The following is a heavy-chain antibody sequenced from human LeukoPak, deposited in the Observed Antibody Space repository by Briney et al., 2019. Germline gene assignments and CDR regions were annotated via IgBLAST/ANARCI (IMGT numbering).Heavy chain of an antibody. Sequence: SETLSLTCAVYGGSFSGYYWSWIRQPPGKELEWIGEINHSGSTNYNPSLKSRVTISVDTSKNQFSLKLSSVTAADTAVYYCARVSGSYSPGAFDIWGQGTMVTVSS. D-gene: IGHD1-26*01. CDR2: INHSGST. CDR3: ARVSGSYSPGAFDI. CDR1: GGSFSGYY. J-gene: IGHJ3*02. V-gene: IGHV4-34*01.